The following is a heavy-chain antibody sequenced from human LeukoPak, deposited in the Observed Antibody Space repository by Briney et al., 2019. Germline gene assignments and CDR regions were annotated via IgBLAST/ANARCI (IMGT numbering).Heavy chain of an antibody. J-gene: IGHJ6*02. D-gene: IGHD6-6*01. CDR2: VTGSGGNT. CDR1: GITFSNYA. CDR3: AKEYSGSRDYFYGMDV. V-gene: IGHV3-23*01. Sequence: GGSLRLSCVASGITFSNYAVSWVRQAPEKGLDWVSVVTGSGGNTYYADSVKGRFTISRDNSESTLSLQMNSLRAEDTAVYYCAKEYSGSRDYFYGMDVWGQGTTVTVSS.